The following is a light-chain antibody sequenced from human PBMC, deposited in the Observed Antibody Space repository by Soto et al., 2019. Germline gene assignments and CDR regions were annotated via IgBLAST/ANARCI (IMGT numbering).Light chain of an antibody. Sequence: EIVLTQSPGTLSLSPGERATLSCRASQSVSSSYLAWYQQKPGQAPRLLIYGASSRATGIPDRFSGSGSGTDFTLTSSRLEPEEFAVYYCQQYGSSPVTFGGGTKVEIK. CDR2: GAS. CDR3: QQYGSSPVT. V-gene: IGKV3-20*01. CDR1: QSVSSSY. J-gene: IGKJ4*01.